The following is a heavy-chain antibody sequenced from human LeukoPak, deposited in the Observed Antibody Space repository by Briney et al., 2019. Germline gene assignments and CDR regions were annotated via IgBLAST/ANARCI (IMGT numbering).Heavy chain of an antibody. CDR1: GFAFSSYS. Sequence: GGSLRPTCAASGFAFSSYSLNWVRQAPGKGLESVSYISSSSRTIYYADSVKGRFTISRDNARNSLYLQMNSLRAEDTAVYYCARDDFFYYYMDVWGKGTTVTISS. J-gene: IGHJ6*03. D-gene: IGHD2-21*02. CDR2: ISSSSRTI. V-gene: IGHV3-48*01. CDR3: ARDDFFYYYMDV.